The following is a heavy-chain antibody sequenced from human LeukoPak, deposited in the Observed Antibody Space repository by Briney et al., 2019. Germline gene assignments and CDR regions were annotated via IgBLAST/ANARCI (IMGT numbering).Heavy chain of an antibody. J-gene: IGHJ4*02. CDR2: ISYDGSNK. Sequence: GGSLRLSCAASGFTFSSYGMHWVRQAPGKGLEWVAVISYDGSNKYYADSVKGRFTISRDNSKNTLYLQMNSLRAEDTAVYYCAKGLGYCSGGSCYGIDYWGQGTLVTVSS. V-gene: IGHV3-30*18. D-gene: IGHD2-15*01. CDR1: GFTFSSYG. CDR3: AKGLGYCSGGSCYGIDY.